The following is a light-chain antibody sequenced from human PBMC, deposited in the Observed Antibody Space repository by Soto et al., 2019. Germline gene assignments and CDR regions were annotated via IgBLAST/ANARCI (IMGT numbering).Light chain of an antibody. J-gene: IGLJ1*01. V-gene: IGLV2-14*01. CDR2: EVS. Sequence: QSALTQPASVSGSPGQSIPISCTGTSSDVGYYNYVSWYQQHPGKAPKLMNFEVSNRPSGVSNRFSRSKSGNTASLTIPGLQAEEEADYYCNSFTTVSALVFGNGTKLTVL. CDR1: SSDVGYYNY. CDR3: NSFTTVSALV.